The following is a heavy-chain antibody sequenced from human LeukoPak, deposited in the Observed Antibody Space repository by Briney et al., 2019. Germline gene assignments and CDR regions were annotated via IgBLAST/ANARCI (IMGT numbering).Heavy chain of an antibody. V-gene: IGHV4-38-2*01. CDR2: IYHSGST. D-gene: IGHD2-2*01. CDR3: ARNPVVVVPAATREGFDP. J-gene: IGHJ5*02. Sequence: SETLSLTCAVSGYSISSGYYWGWIRQPPGKGLEWIGSIYHSGSTYYNPSLKSRVTISVDTSKNQFSLELSSVTAADTAVYYCARNPVVVVPAATREGFDPWGQGTLVTVSS. CDR1: GYSISSGYY.